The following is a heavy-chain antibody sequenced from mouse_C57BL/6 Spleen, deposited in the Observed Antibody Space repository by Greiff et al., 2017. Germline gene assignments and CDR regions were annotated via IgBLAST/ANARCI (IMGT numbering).Heavy chain of an antibody. D-gene: IGHD1-1*01. CDR1: GYTFTSYW. Sequence: QVQLKQPGTELVKPGASVKLSCKASGYTFTSYWMHWVKQRPGQGLEWIGNINPSNGGTNYNEKFKSKATLTVDKSSSTAYMQLSSLTSEDSAVYYCARSPTVVATRYFDVWGTGTTVTVSS. CDR2: INPSNGGT. CDR3: ARSPTVVATRYFDV. V-gene: IGHV1-53*01. J-gene: IGHJ1*03.